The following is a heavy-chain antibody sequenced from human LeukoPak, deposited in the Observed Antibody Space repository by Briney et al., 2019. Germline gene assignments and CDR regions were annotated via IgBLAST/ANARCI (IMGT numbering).Heavy chain of an antibody. Sequence: PGGCLRLSCAASGFTFSSYAMHWVRQAPGKGLEWVAVISYDGSNKYYADSVKGRFTISRDNSKNTLYLQMNSLRAEDTAVYYCAKDTVKVTTIRRVPHYMDVWGKGTTVTISS. CDR3: AKDTVKVTTIRRVPHYMDV. CDR1: GFTFSSYA. V-gene: IGHV3-30*04. CDR2: ISYDGSNK. J-gene: IGHJ6*03. D-gene: IGHD5-12*01.